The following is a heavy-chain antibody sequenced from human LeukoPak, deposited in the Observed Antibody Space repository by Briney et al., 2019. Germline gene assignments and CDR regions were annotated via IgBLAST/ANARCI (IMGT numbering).Heavy chain of an antibody. CDR2: ISSSSSTI. CDR1: GFTFSSYS. V-gene: IGHV3-48*01. J-gene: IGHJ4*02. Sequence: GGSLRLSCAASGFTFSSYSMNWVRQAPGKGLGWVSYISSSSSTIYYADSVKGRFTISRDNAKNSLYLQMNSLRAEDTAVYYCASSITIFGVVIPPFDYWGQGTLVTVSS. D-gene: IGHD3-3*01. CDR3: ASSITIFGVVIPPFDY.